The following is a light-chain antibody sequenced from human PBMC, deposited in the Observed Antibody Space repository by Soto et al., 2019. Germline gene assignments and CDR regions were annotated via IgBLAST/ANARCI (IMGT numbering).Light chain of an antibody. CDR1: TSDVGGYNY. J-gene: IGLJ1*01. CDR3: GSYTGSITYV. CDR2: EVT. Sequence: QSALTQPASVSGSLGQSITISCTGTTSDVGGYNYVSWYQQHPGKAPILMIYEVTNRPSGVSNRFSGSKSGNPASLTISGLQVEDEAEYYCGSYTGSITYVFGTGTKVTVL. V-gene: IGLV2-14*01.